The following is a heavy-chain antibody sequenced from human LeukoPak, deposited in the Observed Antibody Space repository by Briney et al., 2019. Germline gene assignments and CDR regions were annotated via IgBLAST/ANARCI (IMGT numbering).Heavy chain of an antibody. Sequence: GGSLRLSCAASGFTFSSYAMHWVRQAPGKGLEWVAVISYDGSNKYYADSVKGRFTISRDNSKNTLYLQMNSLRAEDTAVYYCARGPGIVLRFLEWLLPFDYWGQGTLVTVSS. CDR3: ARGPGIVLRFLEWLLPFDY. D-gene: IGHD3-3*01. CDR2: ISYDGSNK. CDR1: GFTFSSYA. J-gene: IGHJ4*02. V-gene: IGHV3-30-3*01.